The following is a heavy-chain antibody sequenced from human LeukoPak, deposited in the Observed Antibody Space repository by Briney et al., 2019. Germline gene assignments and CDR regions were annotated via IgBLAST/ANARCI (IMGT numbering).Heavy chain of an antibody. CDR2: IYYSGST. CDR3: ARRGSGYYYYFDY. J-gene: IGHJ4*02. Sequence: SETLSLTCTVSGGSISSYYWSWIRQPPGKGLEWIGYIYYSGSTNYNPPLKSRVTISVDTSKNQFSLKLSSVTAADTAVYYCARRGSGYYYYFDYWGQGTLVTVSS. V-gene: IGHV4-59*01. D-gene: IGHD5-12*01. CDR1: GGSISSYY.